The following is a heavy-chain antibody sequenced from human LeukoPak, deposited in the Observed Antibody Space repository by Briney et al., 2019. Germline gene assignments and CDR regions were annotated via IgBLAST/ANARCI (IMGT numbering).Heavy chain of an antibody. CDR1: GYTLTELS. Sequence: ASVKVSCKVSGYTLTELSMHWVRQAPGQGLEWMGWISAYNGNTNYAQKLQGRVTMTTDTSTSTAYMELRSLRSDDTAVYYCARDEGAGYFDYWGQGTLVTVSS. CDR2: ISAYNGNT. CDR3: ARDEGAGYFDY. V-gene: IGHV1-18*01. D-gene: IGHD1-14*01. J-gene: IGHJ4*02.